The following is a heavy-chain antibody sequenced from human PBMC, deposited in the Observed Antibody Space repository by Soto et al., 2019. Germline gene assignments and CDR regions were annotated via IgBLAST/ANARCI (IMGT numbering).Heavy chain of an antibody. CDR3: ARSPYSSGSYYPIDY. CDR1: GYTXTYYY. D-gene: IGHD3-22*01. CDR2: INPSTGST. V-gene: IGHV1-46*01. Sequence: ASVKVXCKASGYTXTYYYIHWVRQSPGQGLEWMGVINPSTGSTNYAQKFQGRVTMTRDTSTSTVYMELGSLRSDDTAVYYCARSPYSSGSYYPIDYWGQGTLVTVSS. J-gene: IGHJ4*02.